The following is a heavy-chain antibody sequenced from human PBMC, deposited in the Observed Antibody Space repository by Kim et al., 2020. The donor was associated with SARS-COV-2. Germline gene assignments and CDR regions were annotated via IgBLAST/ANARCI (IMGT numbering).Heavy chain of an antibody. D-gene: IGHD3-10*01. J-gene: IGHJ4*02. Sequence: SETLSLTCAVYGGSFSGYYWSWIRQPPGKGLEWIGEINHSGSTNYNPSLKSRVTISVDTSKNQFSLKLSSVTAADTAVYYCASEAMVRGEEGWGQGTLVTVSS. CDR2: INHSGST. CDR3: ASEAMVRGEEG. V-gene: IGHV4-34*01. CDR1: GGSFSGYY.